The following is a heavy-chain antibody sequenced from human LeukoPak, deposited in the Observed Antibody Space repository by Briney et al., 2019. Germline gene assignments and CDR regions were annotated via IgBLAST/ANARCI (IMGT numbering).Heavy chain of an antibody. CDR1: GFTFSSFA. Sequence: PGGSLRLSCAASGFTFSSFAMSWVRQAPGEGLEWVSAMSGSGGMTYSADSVKGRFTISRDNSKDTLYLQMNSLRAEDTAVYYCARARSSYGYGDAFDIWGQGTMVTVSS. J-gene: IGHJ3*02. D-gene: IGHD5-18*01. CDR3: ARARSSYGYGDAFDI. V-gene: IGHV3-23*01. CDR2: MSGSGGMT.